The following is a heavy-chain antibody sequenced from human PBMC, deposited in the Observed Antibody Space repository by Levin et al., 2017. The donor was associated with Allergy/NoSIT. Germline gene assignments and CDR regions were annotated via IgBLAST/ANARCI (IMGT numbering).Heavy chain of an antibody. CDR3: AKGSYCSAGTCYARLGN. Sequence: GESLKISCAASGFTFSSDVMSWVRQAPGKGLEWVSGISESGGTTYYADSVKGRFTISRDNSKNTLYLEMNSLRAEDTAVYYCAKGSYCSAGTCYARLGNWGQGTLVNVS. CDR2: ISESGGTT. V-gene: IGHV3-23*01. CDR1: GFTFSSDV. J-gene: IGHJ4*02. D-gene: IGHD2-15*01.